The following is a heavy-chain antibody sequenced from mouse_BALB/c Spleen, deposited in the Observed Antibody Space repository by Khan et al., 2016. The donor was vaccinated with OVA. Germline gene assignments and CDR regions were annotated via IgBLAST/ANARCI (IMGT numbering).Heavy chain of an antibody. CDR3: ARSYDYVVGGFAY. CDR2: IWTGGIT. Sequence: QVQLKESGPGLVAPSQSLSITCTVSGFSLSNYGVHWVRQPPGKGLEWLGVIWTGGITNYNSALMSRLSISKDNSKSQVFLKMNRLQTDDTAIYYCARSYDYVVGGFAYWGQGTLVTVAA. V-gene: IGHV2-9*02. J-gene: IGHJ3*01. D-gene: IGHD2-4*01. CDR1: GFSLSNYG.